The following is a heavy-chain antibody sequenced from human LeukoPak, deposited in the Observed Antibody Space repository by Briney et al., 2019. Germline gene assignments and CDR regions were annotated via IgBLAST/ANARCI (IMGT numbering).Heavy chain of an antibody. CDR3: ARDDSWAFDI. J-gene: IGHJ3*02. CDR2: ISSGRGRSI. D-gene: IGHD2-15*01. Sequence: PGGSLRLSCAASGFTFSSYSRNWVRQAPGKGPEWVSYISSGRGRSIYYADSGKGRFSVSRDNAKKSVYLQMNSLRDEDTAVYHCARDDSWAFDIWGQGAMVTVSS. CDR1: GFTFSSYS. V-gene: IGHV3-48*02.